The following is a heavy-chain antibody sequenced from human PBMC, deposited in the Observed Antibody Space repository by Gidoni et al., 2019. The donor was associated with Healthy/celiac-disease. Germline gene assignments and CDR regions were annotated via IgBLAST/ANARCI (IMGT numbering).Heavy chain of an antibody. Sequence: QVQLQESGPGLVKPSETLSRTCTVSGGSISSYYWSWIRQPPGKGLEWIGYIYYSGSTNYNPSLKSRVTISVDTSKNQFSLKLSSVTAADTAVYYCARGTWIQLWFGFDYWGQGTLVTVSS. J-gene: IGHJ4*02. CDR1: GGSISSYY. D-gene: IGHD5-18*01. CDR3: ARGTWIQLWFGFDY. V-gene: IGHV4-59*01. CDR2: IYYSGST.